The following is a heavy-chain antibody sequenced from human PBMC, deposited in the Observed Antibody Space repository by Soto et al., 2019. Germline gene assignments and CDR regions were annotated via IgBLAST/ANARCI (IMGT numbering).Heavy chain of an antibody. CDR2: IYYSGST. V-gene: IGHV4-39*07. CDR1: GGSISSSSYY. CDR3: ARSSQLVYYYYYGMDV. D-gene: IGHD6-13*01. J-gene: IGHJ6*02. Sequence: SETLSLTCTVSGGSISSSSYYWGWIRQPPGKGLEWIGSIYYSGSTYYNPSLKSRVTISVDTSKNQFSLKLSSVTAADTAVYYCARSSQLVYYYYYGMDVWGQGTTVTVSS.